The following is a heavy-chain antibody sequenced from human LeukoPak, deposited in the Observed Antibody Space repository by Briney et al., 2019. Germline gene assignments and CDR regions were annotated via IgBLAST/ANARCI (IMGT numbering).Heavy chain of an antibody. D-gene: IGHD1-26*01. CDR2: IYYSGST. Sequence: SETLSLTCTVSGGSISSGDYYWSWIRQPPGKGLEWIGYIYYSGSTYYNPSLKSRDTISVDTSKNQFSLKLSSVTAADTAVYYCTGESYSRYFDYWGQGTLVTVSS. CDR1: GGSISSGDYY. J-gene: IGHJ4*02. V-gene: IGHV4-30-4*08. CDR3: TGESYSRYFDY.